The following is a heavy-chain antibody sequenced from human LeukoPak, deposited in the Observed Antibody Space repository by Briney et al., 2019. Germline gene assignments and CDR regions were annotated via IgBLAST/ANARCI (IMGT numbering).Heavy chain of an antibody. CDR2: INAGNGNT. D-gene: IGHD2-8*02. Sequence: ASVKVSCKASGYTFSNYAVLWVRQAPGRRLEWMGWINAGNGNTKYSQEFQGRVTITRDTSASTAYMELSSLRSEDMAVYYCARGRWTSHTVGYYFDHWGQGTLVTVSS. CDR3: ARGRWTSHTVGYYFDH. V-gene: IGHV1-3*03. CDR1: GYTFSNYA. J-gene: IGHJ4*02.